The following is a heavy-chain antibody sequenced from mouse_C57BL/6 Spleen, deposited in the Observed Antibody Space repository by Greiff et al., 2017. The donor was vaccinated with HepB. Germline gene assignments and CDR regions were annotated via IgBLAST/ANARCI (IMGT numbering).Heavy chain of an antibody. V-gene: IGHV5-4*01. CDR2: ISDGGSYT. Sequence: DVMLVESGGGLVKPGGSLKLSCAASGFTFSSYAMSWVRQTPEKRLEWVATISDGGSYTYYTDNVKGRYTIPRDNAKNNPYLQMSHLKSEDTAMYYCAREDFAYWGQGTLVTVSA. CDR1: GFTFSSYA. J-gene: IGHJ3*01. CDR3: AREDFAY.